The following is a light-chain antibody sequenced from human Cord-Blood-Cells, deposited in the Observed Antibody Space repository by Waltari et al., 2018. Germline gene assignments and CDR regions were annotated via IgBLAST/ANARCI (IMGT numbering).Light chain of an antibody. J-gene: IGLJ2*01. CDR2: EVS. CDR1: SSDVGGYNY. V-gene: IGLV2-8*01. Sequence: QSALTQPPSASGSPGQSVTISCTGTSSDVGGYNYVSWYQQHPGKAPKLMIYEVSTRPAGVPDRFSGSKSGNTASLTVSGLQAEDEADYYGSSYAGSNNLVVGGGTKLTVL. CDR3: SSYAGSNNLV.